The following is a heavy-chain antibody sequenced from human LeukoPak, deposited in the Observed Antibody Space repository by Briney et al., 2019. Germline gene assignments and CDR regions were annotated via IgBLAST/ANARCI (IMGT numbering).Heavy chain of an antibody. CDR2: INPKSGGT. CDR1: GYTFTDFY. V-gene: IGHV1-2*02. CDR3: ARGRYSGSYYVDY. D-gene: IGHD1-26*01. Sequence: ASVKASCKTSGYTFTDFYIHWVRQAPGQGLEWMGWINPKSGGTNSAQKFQGRVTMTRDTSLSTVYMDLSSLRSDDTAVYYCARGRYSGSYYVDYWGQGTLVTVSS. J-gene: IGHJ4*02.